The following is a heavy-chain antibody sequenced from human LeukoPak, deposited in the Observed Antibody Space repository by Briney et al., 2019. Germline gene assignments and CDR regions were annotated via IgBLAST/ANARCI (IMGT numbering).Heavy chain of an antibody. CDR3: ATADRIAAAGLGYFDY. V-gene: IGHV1-24*01. CDR2: FDPEDGET. J-gene: IGHJ4*02. CDR1: GYTLTELS. Sequence: ASVTVSCTVSGYTLTELSMHWVRQAPGKGLEWMGGFDPEDGETIYAQKFQGRVTMTEDTSTDTAYMELSSLRSEDTAVYYCATADRIAAAGLGYFDYWGQGTLVTVSS. D-gene: IGHD6-13*01.